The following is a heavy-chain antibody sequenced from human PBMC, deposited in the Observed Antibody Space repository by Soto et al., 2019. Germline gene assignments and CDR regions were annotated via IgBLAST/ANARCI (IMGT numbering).Heavy chain of an antibody. CDR3: ASTIVGATTPHKTLGGMNYYYGMDV. Sequence: SETLSLTCTVSGGSISSYYWSWIRQPPGKGLEWIGYIYYSGSTNYNPSLKSRVTISVDTSKNQFSLKLSSVTAADTAVYYCASTIVGATTPHKTLGGMNYYYGMDVWGQGTTVPVSS. V-gene: IGHV4-59*01. CDR1: GGSISSYY. J-gene: IGHJ6*02. CDR2: IYYSGST. D-gene: IGHD1-26*01.